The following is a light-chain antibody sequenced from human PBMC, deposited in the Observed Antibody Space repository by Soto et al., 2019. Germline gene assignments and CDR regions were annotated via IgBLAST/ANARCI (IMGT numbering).Light chain of an antibody. J-gene: IGLJ2*01. CDR3: QTWGSGIRVV. CDR1: SGHSSYA. CDR2: LNSDGSH. Sequence: QPVLTQSPSASASLGASVKLTCTLSSGHSSYAIARHQQQPEKGPRYLMKLNSDGSHRKGDGIPDRFSGSSSGAERYLTISSLQSEDEADYYCQTWGSGIRVVFGGGTKVTVL. V-gene: IGLV4-69*01.